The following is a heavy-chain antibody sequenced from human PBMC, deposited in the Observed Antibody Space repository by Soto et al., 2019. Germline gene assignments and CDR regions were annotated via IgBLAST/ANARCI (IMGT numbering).Heavy chain of an antibody. CDR2: IWYDGSKK. D-gene: IGHD3-22*01. V-gene: IGHV3-33*01. Sequence: QVQLVESGGGVVQPGRSLRLSCAASGFTFSSYGMHWVRQAPGKGLEWVAVIWYDGSKKYYVDSVKGRFTISRDNSKNALDLEMDRLRDEDTAVYYCARLCGDDRRGSCDYWGQGALVTVSS. CDR3: ARLCGDDRRGSCDY. J-gene: IGHJ4*02. CDR1: GFTFSSYG.